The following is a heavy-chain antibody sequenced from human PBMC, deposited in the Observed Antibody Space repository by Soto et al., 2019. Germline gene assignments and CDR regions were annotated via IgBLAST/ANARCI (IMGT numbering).Heavy chain of an antibody. CDR1: GYTFTSYA. Sequence: QVQLVQSGAEVKKPGASVKVSCKASGYTFTSYAMHWVRQAPGQRLEWMGWINAGNGNTKYSQKFQGRVTITRDTSASTAYLELSSLRSEDTAVYYCARSSGYYHVDYWGQGTLVTVSS. V-gene: IGHV1-3*01. CDR2: INAGNGNT. D-gene: IGHD3-22*01. CDR3: ARSSGYYHVDY. J-gene: IGHJ4*02.